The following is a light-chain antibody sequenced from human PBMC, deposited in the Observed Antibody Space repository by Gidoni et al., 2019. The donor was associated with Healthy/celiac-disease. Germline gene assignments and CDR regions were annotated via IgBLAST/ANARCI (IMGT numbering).Light chain of an antibody. V-gene: IGKV1-5*03. CDR1: QSISSC. Sequence: DIQMTQSPYTLSASVGDRVTITCRASQSISSCVAWYQQKPGNAPKLLIYKASSLESGVPSRFSGSGSWTEFTLTISSLQPDDFSTYYCQQYNSYSSTFGQGTRVEIK. CDR3: QQYNSYSST. CDR2: KAS. J-gene: IGKJ1*01.